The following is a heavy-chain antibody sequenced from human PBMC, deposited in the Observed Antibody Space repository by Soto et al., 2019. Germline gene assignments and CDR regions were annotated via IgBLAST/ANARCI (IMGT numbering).Heavy chain of an antibody. Sequence: SETLSLTCTVSGVSISNSSYYWGWIRRPPGKGLEWIGTIYCSGITYYNPYLKSRVTISVHTSKNQFSLKLTSVTAADTAVYYCARHGSNWGQGTLVTVSS. J-gene: IGHJ4*02. CDR3: ARHGSN. CDR2: IYCSGIT. V-gene: IGHV4-39*01. CDR1: GVSISNSSYY.